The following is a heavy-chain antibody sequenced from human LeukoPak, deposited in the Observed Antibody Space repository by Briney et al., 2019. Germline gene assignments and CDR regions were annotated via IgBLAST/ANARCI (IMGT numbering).Heavy chain of an antibody. V-gene: IGHV1-69*04. CDR2: IIPIFGIA. J-gene: IGHJ4*02. Sequence: SVKVSCKASGGTFGSYAISWVRQAPGQGLEWMGRIIPIFGIANYAQKFQGRVTITADKSTSTAYMELSSLGSEDTAVYYCARARITGGHFDYWGQGTLVTVSS. CDR3: ARARITGGHFDY. D-gene: IGHD1-20*01. CDR1: GGTFGSYA.